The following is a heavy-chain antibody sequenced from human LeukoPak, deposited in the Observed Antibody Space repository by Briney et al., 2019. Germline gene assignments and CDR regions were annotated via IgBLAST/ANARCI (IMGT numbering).Heavy chain of an antibody. CDR1: GGTFSSYA. CDR3: ARGIGGSSWYYYFDY. D-gene: IGHD6-13*01. Sequence: SVKVSCKASGGTFSSYAISWVRQAPGQGLEWMGRIIPIFGTANYAQKFQGRVTITTDEPTSTAYMELSSLRSEDTAVYYCARGIGGSSWYYYFDYWGQGTLVTVSS. J-gene: IGHJ4*02. CDR2: IIPIFGTA. V-gene: IGHV1-69*05.